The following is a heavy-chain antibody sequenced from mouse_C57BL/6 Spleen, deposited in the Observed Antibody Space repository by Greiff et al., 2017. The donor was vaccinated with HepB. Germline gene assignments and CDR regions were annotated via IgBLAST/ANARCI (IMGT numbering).Heavy chain of an antibody. Sequence: EVQLVESGGGLVKPGGSLKLSCAASGFTFSSYTMSWVRQTPEKRLEWVATISGGGGNTYYPDSVKGRFTISRDNAKNTLYLQMSSLRSEDTALYYCARQYDYDAFAYWGQGTLVTVSA. CDR2: ISGGGGNT. J-gene: IGHJ3*01. CDR3: ARQYDYDAFAY. D-gene: IGHD2-4*01. V-gene: IGHV5-9*01. CDR1: GFTFSSYT.